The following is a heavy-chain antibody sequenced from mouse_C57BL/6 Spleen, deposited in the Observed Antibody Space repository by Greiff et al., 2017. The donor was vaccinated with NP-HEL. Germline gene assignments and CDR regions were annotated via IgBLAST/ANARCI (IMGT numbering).Heavy chain of an antibody. CDR1: GYSITSGYY. V-gene: IGHV3-6*01. CDR3: ARTHYGSSYYWYFDV. Sequence: EVQLQESGPGLVKPSQSLSLTCSVTGYSITSGYYWNWIRQFPGNKLEWMGYISYDGSNNYNPSLKNRISITRDTSKNQFFLKLNSVTTEDTATYYCARTHYGSSYYWYFDVWGTGTTVTVSS. J-gene: IGHJ1*03. D-gene: IGHD1-1*01. CDR2: ISYDGSN.